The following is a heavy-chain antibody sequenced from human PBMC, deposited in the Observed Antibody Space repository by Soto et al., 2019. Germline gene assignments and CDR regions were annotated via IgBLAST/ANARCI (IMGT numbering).Heavy chain of an antibody. CDR3: AKDLTRQLAYWLDP. CDR2: INAHSGGT. V-gene: IGHV1-2*02. CDR1: GFSFTGYY. D-gene: IGHD6-6*01. Sequence: QVQLVQSGAAVKKPGASVKVSCKASGFSFTGYYIHWLRQAPGQGLEWMGWINAHSGGTEYAQKFQGRVTFTRDTSIATAYLTLTSLTSDDTALYYCAKDLTRQLAYWLDPWGQGTQATVSS. J-gene: IGHJ5*02.